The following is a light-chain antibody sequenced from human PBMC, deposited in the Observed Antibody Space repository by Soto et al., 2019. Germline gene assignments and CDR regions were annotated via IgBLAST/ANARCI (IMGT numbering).Light chain of an antibody. Sequence: EIVLTQSPGTLSLSPGERATLSCRASQSVSSSYLAWYQQKPGQAPRLLIYGASSRATGIPDRFSGSGSGTVFTLTISRLEPEDFAVYYCQKYGSFITFGQGTRLEIK. V-gene: IGKV3-20*01. CDR2: GAS. CDR3: QKYGSFIT. CDR1: QSVSSSY. J-gene: IGKJ5*01.